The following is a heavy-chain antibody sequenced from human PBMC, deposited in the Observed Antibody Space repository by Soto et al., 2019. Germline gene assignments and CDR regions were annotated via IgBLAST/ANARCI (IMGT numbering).Heavy chain of an antibody. V-gene: IGHV2-5*02. Sequence: HITVKESGPALVKPTQTLPLTCSFSGFSLSTSGVGVGGIRQPPGKDLEWLALIYGDDDTRYNSSLKSRLTTTKETSKNQVVHTMSNMYPVDTGAYYFADAVGLGGLVNYWGQGTLVTASS. CDR1: GFSLSTSGVG. CDR3: ADAVGLGGLVNY. D-gene: IGHD3-16*01. J-gene: IGHJ4*02. CDR2: IYGDDDT.